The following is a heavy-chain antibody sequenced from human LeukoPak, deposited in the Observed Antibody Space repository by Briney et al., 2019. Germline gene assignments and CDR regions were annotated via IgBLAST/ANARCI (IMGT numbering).Heavy chain of an antibody. D-gene: IGHD6-6*01. Sequence: SETLSLTCTVSGGSISSSSYYWGWIRQPPGKGLEWIGSIYYSGSTYYNPSPKSRVTISVDTSKNQFSLKLSSVTAADTAVYYCARRSAFEYSSSSTGFDYWGQGTLVTVSS. CDR1: GGSISSSSYY. V-gene: IGHV4-39*01. CDR2: IYYSGST. J-gene: IGHJ4*02. CDR3: ARRSAFEYSSSSTGFDY.